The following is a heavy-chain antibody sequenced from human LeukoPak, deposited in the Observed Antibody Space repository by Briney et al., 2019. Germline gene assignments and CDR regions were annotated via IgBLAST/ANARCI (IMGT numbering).Heavy chain of an antibody. Sequence: PETLSLTCTVSGAPISSYYWSWIRQPPGKGLEWIGYTSYSGSTNYSPSLKSRITMSLDTSKNQFSLRLRSVTAADTAVYYCASYWDGYNYLYYWGQGSLVTVSS. CDR3: ASYWDGYNYLYY. CDR1: GAPISSYY. CDR2: TSYSGST. V-gene: IGHV4-59*01. J-gene: IGHJ4*02. D-gene: IGHD5-24*01.